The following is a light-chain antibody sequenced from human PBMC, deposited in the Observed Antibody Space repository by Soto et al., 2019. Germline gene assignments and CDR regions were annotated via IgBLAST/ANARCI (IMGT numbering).Light chain of an antibody. CDR3: QQYDQWPIT. CDR1: QSISSY. Sequence: DIQMTQSPSSLSASVGDRVTITCRASQSISSYLNWYQQKPGKAPKLLIYAASSLQSGVPSRFSGSGSGTDFTLTISSLQPEDFATYYCQQYDQWPITFGQGTRLDIK. CDR2: AAS. J-gene: IGKJ5*01. V-gene: IGKV1-39*01.